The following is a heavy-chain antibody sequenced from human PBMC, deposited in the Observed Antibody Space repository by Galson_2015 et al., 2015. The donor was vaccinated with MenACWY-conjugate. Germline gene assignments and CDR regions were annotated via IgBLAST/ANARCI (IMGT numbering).Heavy chain of an antibody. J-gene: IGHJ4*02. CDR3: LKPYDY. Sequence: SLRLSCAASGFTFSSNTMHWVRQAPGKGLQYVSAINSNGGSRYYADSVKGRFTVSRDNSNNTLYLQMSGLRAEDTAVYYCLKPYDYWGQGALVTVSS. CDR1: GFTFSSNT. CDR2: INSNGGSR. V-gene: IGHV3-64D*06.